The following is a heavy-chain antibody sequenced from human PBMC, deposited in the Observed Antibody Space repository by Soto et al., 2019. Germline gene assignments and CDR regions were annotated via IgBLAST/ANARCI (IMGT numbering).Heavy chain of an antibody. CDR3: ARATHYYDSSGTPGRVYGMDV. V-gene: IGHV4-31*03. CDR1: GGSISIGGYY. CDR2: IYYSGST. J-gene: IGHJ6*02. D-gene: IGHD3-22*01. Sequence: PSETLSLTCTVSGGSISIGGYYWSCIRQHPGKGLEWIGYIYYSGSTYYNPSLKSRVTISVDTSKNQLSLRLTSVTAADTAVYYCARATHYYDSSGTPGRVYGMDVWGQGTTVTVSS.